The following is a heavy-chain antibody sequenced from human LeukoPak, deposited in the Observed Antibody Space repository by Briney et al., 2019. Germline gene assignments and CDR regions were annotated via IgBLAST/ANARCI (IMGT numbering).Heavy chain of an antibody. Sequence: GGSLRLSCAASGFTFSSYWMHWVRQAPGKGLVWVSRINTDGSTTTYADSVQGRFTIPRDNAKNTLYLQMNSLRAEDTAVYYCASGLKSYTTSWYGDYWGQGILVTVSS. CDR2: INTDGSTT. CDR1: GFTFSSYW. CDR3: ASGLKSYTTSWYGDY. J-gene: IGHJ4*02. D-gene: IGHD6-13*01. V-gene: IGHV3-74*01.